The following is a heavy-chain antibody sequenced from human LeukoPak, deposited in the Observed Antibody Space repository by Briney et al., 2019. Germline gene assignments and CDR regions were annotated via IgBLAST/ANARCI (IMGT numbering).Heavy chain of an antibody. CDR1: GFTFSDYY. Sequence: PGGSLRLSCAASGFTFSDYYMSWIRQAPGKGLEWVAVISYDGSNKYYADSVKGRFTISRDNSKNTLYLQMNSLRAEDTAVYYCAKDVGSSWYSTLDYWGQGTLVTVSS. CDR3: AKDVGSSWYSTLDY. CDR2: ISYDGSNK. V-gene: IGHV3-30*18. D-gene: IGHD6-13*01. J-gene: IGHJ4*02.